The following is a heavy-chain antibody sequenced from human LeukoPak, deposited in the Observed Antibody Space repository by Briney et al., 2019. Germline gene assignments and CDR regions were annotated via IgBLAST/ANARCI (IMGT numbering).Heavy chain of an antibody. CDR3: ARIQSLASSFSSFDS. V-gene: IGHV3-23*01. J-gene: IGHJ5*01. Sequence: GGSLRLSCSASGFTFDNYYMNWVRQAPGKGLEWVSSISDSGGSTCYADSVKGRFTVSRDNSKNTLYLQMNSLRADDTAVYYCARIQSLASSFSSFDSWGQGTLVTVSS. CDR2: ISDSGGST. CDR1: GFTFDNYY. D-gene: IGHD6-13*01.